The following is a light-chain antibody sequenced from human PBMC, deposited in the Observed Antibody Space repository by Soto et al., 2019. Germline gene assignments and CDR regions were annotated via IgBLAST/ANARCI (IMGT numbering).Light chain of an antibody. J-gene: IGLJ1*01. CDR1: SSNIGSHT. CDR3: AAWDDSLNGYV. V-gene: IGLV1-44*01. CDR2: TNN. Sequence: VLPQPPSASGTPGQRVTISCSGSSSNIGSHTVNWYQHLPGTAPKLLIYTNNQRPSGVPDRFSGSKSGTSASLAISGLQSEDEADYYCAAWDDSLNGYVFGTGTKVTVL.